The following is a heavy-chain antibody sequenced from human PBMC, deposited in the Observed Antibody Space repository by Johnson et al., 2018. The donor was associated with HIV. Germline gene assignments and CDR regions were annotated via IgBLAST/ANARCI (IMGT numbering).Heavy chain of an antibody. V-gene: IGHV3-13*01. CDR1: GFTFSGYD. Sequence: VQLVESGGGLVQPGGSLRLSCAASGFTFSGYDMHWVRQAIGKSLEWVSAIGTAGDTYYADSVKGRFTISRENAKNSLYLQMNSLTAGDMAVYYCVRVGYSSAYYRDAFDIWGQWTLVTVSS. CDR3: VRVGYSSAYYRDAFDI. J-gene: IGHJ3*02. D-gene: IGHD3-22*01. CDR2: IGTAGDT.